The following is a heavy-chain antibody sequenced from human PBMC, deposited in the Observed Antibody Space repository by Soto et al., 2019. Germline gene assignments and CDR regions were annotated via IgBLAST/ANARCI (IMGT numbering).Heavy chain of an antibody. J-gene: IGHJ4*02. D-gene: IGHD3-22*01. CDR3: ARARVEKYYYDSSGYYLDY. CDR2: IYYSGST. V-gene: IGHV4-31*03. CDR1: GGSISSGGYY. Sequence: SETLSLTCTVSGGSISSGGYYWSWIHPDPGKGLEWIGYIYYSGSTYYNPSLKSRVTISVDTSKNQFSLKLSSVTAADTAVYYCARARVEKYYYDSSGYYLDYWGQGTLVTVSS.